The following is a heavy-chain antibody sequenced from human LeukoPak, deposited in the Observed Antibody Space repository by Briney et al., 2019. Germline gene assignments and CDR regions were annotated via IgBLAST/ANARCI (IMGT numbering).Heavy chain of an antibody. CDR3: ASSNYYGSGTPFGY. CDR2: IYYSGST. Sequence: SETLSLTCTVSGDSVSSGTYYWNWIRQPPGKGLEWIGYIYYSGSTNYNPSLKSRVTISTDTSKNQFSLKLSSVTAADTAVYYCASSNYYGSGTPFGYWGQGNLVTVSS. V-gene: IGHV4-61*01. D-gene: IGHD3-10*01. CDR1: GDSVSSGTYY. J-gene: IGHJ4*02.